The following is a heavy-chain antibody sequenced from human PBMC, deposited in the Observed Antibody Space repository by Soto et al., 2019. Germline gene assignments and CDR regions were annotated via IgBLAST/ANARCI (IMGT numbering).Heavy chain of an antibody. J-gene: IGHJ3*02. Sequence: ASVKVSCKASGYTFTSYYMHWVRQAPGQGLEWMGIINPSGGSTSYAQKFQGRVTMTRDTSTSTVYMELSSLRSEDTAVYYCARGGLNWNRHDAFDIWGQGTMVTVSS. CDR1: GYTFTSYY. CDR2: INPSGGST. D-gene: IGHD1-1*01. CDR3: ARGGLNWNRHDAFDI. V-gene: IGHV1-46*03.